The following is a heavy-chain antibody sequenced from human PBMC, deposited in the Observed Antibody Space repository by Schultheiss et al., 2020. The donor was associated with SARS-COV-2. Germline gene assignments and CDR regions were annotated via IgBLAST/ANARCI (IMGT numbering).Heavy chain of an antibody. CDR3: ARAAGPNILTGLGYGMDV. CDR1: GGSFSGYY. Sequence: SETLSLTCAVYGGSFSGYYWTWIRQHPGKGLEWIGYIYFSGNTYYNPSLKSLVSISVDTSKNQFSLKLSSVTAADTAVYYCARAAGPNILTGLGYGMDVLGQGTTVTVAS. CDR2: IYFSGNT. V-gene: IGHV4-31*01. D-gene: IGHD3-9*01. J-gene: IGHJ6*02.